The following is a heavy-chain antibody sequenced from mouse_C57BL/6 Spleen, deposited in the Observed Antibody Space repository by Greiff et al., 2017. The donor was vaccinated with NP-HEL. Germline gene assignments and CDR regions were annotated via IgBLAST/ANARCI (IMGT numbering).Heavy chain of an antibody. CDR2: IDPETGGT. CDR3: TRKGPYYYGSSDY. CDR1: GYTFTDYE. D-gene: IGHD1-1*01. V-gene: IGHV1-15*01. Sequence: VKLMESGAELVRPGASVTLSCKASGYTFTDYEMHWVKQTPVHGLEWIGAIDPETGGTAYNQKFKGKAILTADKSSSTAYMELRSLTSEDSAVYYCTRKGPYYYGSSDYWGQGTTLTVSS. J-gene: IGHJ2*01.